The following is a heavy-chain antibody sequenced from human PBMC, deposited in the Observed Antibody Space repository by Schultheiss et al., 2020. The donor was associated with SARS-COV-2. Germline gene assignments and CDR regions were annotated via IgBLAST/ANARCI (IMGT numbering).Heavy chain of an antibody. Sequence: GESLKISCAASGFTFSDYYMSWIRQAPGKGLEWVSYISSSSSTIYYADSVKGRFTISRDNAKNSLYLQMNSLRAEDTAVYYCARVEVVPAAMWIHDAFDIWGQGTMVTVSS. D-gene: IGHD5-18*01. CDR1: GFTFSDYY. CDR2: ISSSSSTI. CDR3: ARVEVVPAAMWIHDAFDI. J-gene: IGHJ3*02. V-gene: IGHV3-11*04.